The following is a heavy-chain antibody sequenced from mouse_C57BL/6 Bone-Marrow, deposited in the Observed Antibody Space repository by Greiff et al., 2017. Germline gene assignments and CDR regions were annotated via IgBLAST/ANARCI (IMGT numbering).Heavy chain of an antibody. Sequence: VQLQQPGAELVRPGTSVKLSCKASGYTFTSYWMHWVKQRPGQGLEWIGVIDPSDSYTNYNQKFKGKATLTVDTSSSTAYMQLSSLTSEDSAVYYCARREALDYWGQGTTLTVSS. V-gene: IGHV1-59*01. CDR1: GYTFTSYW. CDR2: IDPSDSYT. J-gene: IGHJ2*01. CDR3: ARREALDY.